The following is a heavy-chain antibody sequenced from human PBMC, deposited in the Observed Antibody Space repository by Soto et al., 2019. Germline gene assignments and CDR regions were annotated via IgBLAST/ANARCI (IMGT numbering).Heavy chain of an antibody. CDR1: GGTFSSYA. CDR2: IIPIFGTA. V-gene: IGHV1-69*06. Sequence: SVKVSCKASGGTFSSYAISWVRQAPGQGLEWMGGIIPIFGTANYAQKFQGRVTITADKSTSTAYMEPSSLRSEDTAVYFCARDGVSARQPYYDGLDVWGQGTTVTVSS. CDR3: ARDGVSARQPYYDGLDV. J-gene: IGHJ6*02. D-gene: IGHD6-19*01.